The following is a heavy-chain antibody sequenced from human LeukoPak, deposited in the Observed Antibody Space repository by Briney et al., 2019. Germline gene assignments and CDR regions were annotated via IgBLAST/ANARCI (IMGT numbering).Heavy chain of an antibody. CDR1: GGSISSYY. J-gene: IGHJ1*01. Sequence: SETLSLTCTVSGGSISSYYWSWIRQPPGKGLEWIGYIYYSGSTNYNPSLKSRVTISVDTSTNQFSLKLSSVTAADTAVYYCARVENDSRGYYYPPLPEYFHQWGQGTLVTVAS. CDR2: IYYSGST. D-gene: IGHD3-22*01. CDR3: ARVENDSRGYYYPPLPEYFHQ. V-gene: IGHV4-59*01.